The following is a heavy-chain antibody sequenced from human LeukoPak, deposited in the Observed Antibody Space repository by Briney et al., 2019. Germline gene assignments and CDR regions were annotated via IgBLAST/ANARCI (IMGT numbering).Heavy chain of an antibody. CDR3: ARGPPRGSSGYYYSY. CDR2: INHSGST. J-gene: IGHJ4*02. CDR1: GGSISSGGYY. D-gene: IGHD3-22*01. Sequence: SETLSLTCAVSGGSISSGGYYWSWIRQPPGKGLEWIGEINHSGSTNYNPSLKSRVTISVDTSKNQFSLKLSSVTAADTAVYYCARGPPRGSSGYYYSYWGQGTLVTVSS. V-gene: IGHV4-34*01.